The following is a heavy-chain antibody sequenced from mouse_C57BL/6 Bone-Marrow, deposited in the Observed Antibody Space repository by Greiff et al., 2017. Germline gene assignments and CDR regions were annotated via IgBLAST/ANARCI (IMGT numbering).Heavy chain of an antibody. CDR3: TFRDYYGNSSYAMDY. V-gene: IGHV1-15*01. CDR1: GYTFTDYE. CDR2: IDPETGGT. Sequence: QVQLQQSGAELVRPGASVTLSCKASGYTFTDYEMHWVQQTPVHGLEWIGAIDPETGGTAYNQKFKGKAILTADKSSSTAYMELRSLTSEDSAVYYCTFRDYYGNSSYAMDYWGQGTSVTVSS. D-gene: IGHD1-1*01. J-gene: IGHJ4*01.